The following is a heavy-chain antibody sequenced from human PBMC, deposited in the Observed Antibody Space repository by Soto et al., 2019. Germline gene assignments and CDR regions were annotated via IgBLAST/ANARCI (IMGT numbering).Heavy chain of an antibody. Sequence: GESLKISCTGSGYNFNTYWIGWVRQMPGKGLEWMGIIYPGDFDTRYSQSFQGHLTMSVDKSINTAYLQWSSLETSDTAMYYCARRLGYSYGYLEFFDYWGQGTPVAVS. CDR2: IYPGDFDT. D-gene: IGHD5-18*01. J-gene: IGHJ4*02. CDR3: ARRLGYSYGYLEFFDY. CDR1: GYNFNTYW. V-gene: IGHV5-51*01.